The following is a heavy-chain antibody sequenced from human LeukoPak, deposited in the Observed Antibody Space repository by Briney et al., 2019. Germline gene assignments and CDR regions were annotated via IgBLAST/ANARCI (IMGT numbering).Heavy chain of an antibody. Sequence: SETLSLTCTVSSDSISNYYWSWIRQPPGKGLEWIGYIYYTGTTDYNPSLKSRVTISVDTSKNQFSLNLISVTAADTAVYYCARYAYDSSGYYSFDHWGQGTLVTVSS. J-gene: IGHJ4*02. CDR1: SDSISNYY. CDR3: ARYAYDSSGYYSFDH. CDR2: IYYTGTT. V-gene: IGHV4-59*01. D-gene: IGHD3-22*01.